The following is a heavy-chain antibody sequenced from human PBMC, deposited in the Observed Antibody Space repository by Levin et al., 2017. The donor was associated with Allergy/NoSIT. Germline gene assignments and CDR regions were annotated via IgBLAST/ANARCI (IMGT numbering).Heavy chain of an antibody. V-gene: IGHV1-69*01. D-gene: IGHD6-19*01. CDR2: IIPIFGTA. Sequence: GGSLRLSCKASGGTFSSYAISWVRQAPGQGLEWMGGIIPIFGTANYAQKFQGRVTITADESTSTAYMELSSLRSEDTAVYYCASVAGQWLVLDGSEAEYFQHWGQGTLVTVSS. CDR3: ASVAGQWLVLDGSEAEYFQH. J-gene: IGHJ1*01. CDR1: GGTFSSYA.